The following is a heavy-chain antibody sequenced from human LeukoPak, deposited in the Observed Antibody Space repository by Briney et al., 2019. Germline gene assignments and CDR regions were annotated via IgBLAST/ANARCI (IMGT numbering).Heavy chain of an antibody. J-gene: IGHJ3*01. V-gene: IGHV3-53*01. CDR1: GFTVRSNA. Sequence: GGSLRLSCAASGFTVRSNAMSWVRQAPGKGLEWVSVIYDGGSTYHTDSVKGRFTVSRDNSKNILYLQMNSLRADDTALYYCARDSLSNGGKNLFAFDLWGQGTVVTVSS. CDR2: IYDGGST. CDR3: ARDSLSNGGKNLFAFDL. D-gene: IGHD4-23*01.